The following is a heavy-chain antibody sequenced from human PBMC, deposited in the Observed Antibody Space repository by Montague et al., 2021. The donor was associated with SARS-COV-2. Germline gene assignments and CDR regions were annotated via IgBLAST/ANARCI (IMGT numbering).Heavy chain of an antibody. CDR3: ASRTDILTGYYDY. Sequence: SETLSLTCAVPGGSISHDNWSWIWQRHGKGLEWVGYMYSSGGTNYNHSLTSRVTLSLDAAKNHFSLRLSSVTAADTAAYYCASRTDILTGYYDYWGQGTLVTVSS. J-gene: IGHJ4*02. CDR2: MYSSGGT. V-gene: IGHV4-59*01. CDR1: GGSISHDN. D-gene: IGHD3-9*01.